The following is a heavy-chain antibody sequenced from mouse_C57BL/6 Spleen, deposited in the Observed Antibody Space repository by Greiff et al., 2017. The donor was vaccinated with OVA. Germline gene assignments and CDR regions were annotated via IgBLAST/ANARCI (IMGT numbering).Heavy chain of an antibody. CDR1: GYAFTNYL. CDR2: INPGSGGT. V-gene: IGHV1-54*01. CDR3: ASRGAYYRFAY. Sequence: VQLQQSGAELVRPGTSVKVSCKASGYAFTNYLIEWVKQRPGQGLEWIGVINPGSGGTNYNEKFKGKATLTADKSSSTAYMQLSSLTSEDSAVYFCASRGAYYRFAYWGQGTLVTVSA. D-gene: IGHD2-12*01. J-gene: IGHJ3*01.